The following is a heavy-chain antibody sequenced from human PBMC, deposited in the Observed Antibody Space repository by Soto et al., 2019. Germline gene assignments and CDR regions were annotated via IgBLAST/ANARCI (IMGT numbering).Heavy chain of an antibody. J-gene: IGHJ6*02. CDR3: ARVLRYFDTPYGMDV. CDR1: GFPFSNHA. CDR2: IGGSGRNT. V-gene: IGHV3-23*01. D-gene: IGHD3-9*01. Sequence: GGSQRLSCAASGFPFSNHAMSWVRQAPGKGLEWVSGIGGSGRNTYYADSVKGRFTISRDNSQNTLFLQMNSLRAEDTAEYYCARVLRYFDTPYGMDVWGQGTTVTVSS.